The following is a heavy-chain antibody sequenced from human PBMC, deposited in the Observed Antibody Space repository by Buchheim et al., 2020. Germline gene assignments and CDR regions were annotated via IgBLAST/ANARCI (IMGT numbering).Heavy chain of an antibody. CDR1: GYTFISYA. CDR3: ARSYDSSGYYQLFDY. J-gene: IGHJ4*02. V-gene: IGHV1-3*01. CDR2: INAGNGDT. D-gene: IGHD3-22*01. Sequence: QVQLVQSGAEVKNPGASAKVSCKASGYTFISYAIHWVRQAPGQRLEWMGWINAGNGDTKYSQRFQGRVTITRDTSARTAYMALSSLRSEETAVYYCARSYDSSGYYQLFDYWGQGTL.